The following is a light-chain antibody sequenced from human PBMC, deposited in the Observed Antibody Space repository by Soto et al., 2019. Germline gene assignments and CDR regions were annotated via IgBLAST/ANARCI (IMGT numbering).Light chain of an antibody. CDR3: AAWDDSLNGPV. V-gene: IGLV1-44*01. J-gene: IGLJ3*02. CDR2: TTN. Sequence: QSVLTQPPSASVTPGQRVSISCSGSSSNIGNNTVNWYQQFPETAPRLLIYTTNQRPSGDPDRFSGSKSGTSASLAISGLQSEDEADYYCAAWDDSLNGPVFGGGTQLTVL. CDR1: SSNIGNNT.